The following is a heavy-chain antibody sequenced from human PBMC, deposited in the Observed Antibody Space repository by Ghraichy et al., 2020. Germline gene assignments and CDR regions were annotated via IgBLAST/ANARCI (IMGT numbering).Heavy chain of an antibody. J-gene: IGHJ5*02. Sequence: GGSLRLSCAASGFTFSSYWMSWVRQAPGKGLEWVANIKQDGSEKYYVDSVKGRFTISRDNAKNSLYLQMNSLRAEDTAVYYCARLLVTDSNWFDPWGQGALVTVSS. D-gene: IGHD3-22*01. CDR1: GFTFSSYW. V-gene: IGHV3-7*01. CDR2: IKQDGSEK. CDR3: ARLLVTDSNWFDP.